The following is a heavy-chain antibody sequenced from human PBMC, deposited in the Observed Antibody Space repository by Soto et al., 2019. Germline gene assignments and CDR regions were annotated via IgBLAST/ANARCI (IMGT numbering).Heavy chain of an antibody. V-gene: IGHV1-8*01. CDR2: MNPNSGNT. J-gene: IGHJ5*02. D-gene: IGHD4-17*01. Sequence: QVQLVQSGAEVKKPGASVKVSCKASGYTFTSYDINWVRQATGQGLEYLVWMNPNSGNTGYVQKFQGRVTMTRNTSISTAYMELSSLRSEDTAVYYCSRGVKYGDYSRWFDAWGQGTLVTVSS. CDR3: SRGVKYGDYSRWFDA. CDR1: GYTFTSYD.